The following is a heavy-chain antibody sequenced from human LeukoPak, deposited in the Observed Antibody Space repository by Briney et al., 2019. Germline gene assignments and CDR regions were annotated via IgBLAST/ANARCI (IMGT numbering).Heavy chain of an antibody. J-gene: IGHJ4*02. Sequence: SETLSLTCAVYGGSFSGHYWSWIRQPPGKGLEWIGEINHSGSTNYNPSLKSRVTISIDTSKNQFSLKLSSVTAADTAVYYCARDGRELGANYFDYWGQGTLVTVSS. CDR3: ARDGRELGANYFDY. D-gene: IGHD2/OR15-2a*01. CDR1: GGSFSGHY. V-gene: IGHV4-34*01. CDR2: INHSGST.